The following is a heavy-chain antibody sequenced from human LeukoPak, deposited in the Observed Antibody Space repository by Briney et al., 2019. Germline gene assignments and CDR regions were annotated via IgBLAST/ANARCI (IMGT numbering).Heavy chain of an antibody. J-gene: IGHJ4*02. CDR2: IYPGDSDT. CDR1: GYSFTSYW. CDR3: ARVYYYDSSGYSNPVDY. Sequence: PGESLKISCKGSGYSFTSYWIGWVRQLPGKGLEWVGIIYPGDSDTRYSPSFQGQVTISADKSISTAYLQWSSLKASDTAMYYCARVYYYDSSGYSNPVDYWGQGTLVTVSS. D-gene: IGHD3-22*01. V-gene: IGHV5-51*01.